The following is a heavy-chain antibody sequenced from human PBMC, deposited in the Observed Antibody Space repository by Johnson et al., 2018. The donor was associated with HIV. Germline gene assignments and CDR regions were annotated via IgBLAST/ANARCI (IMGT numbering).Heavy chain of an antibody. CDR1: GFTFSSYW. Sequence: EVQLVESGGGLVQPGGSLRLSCAASGFTFSSYWMSWVRQAPGKGLEWVANIKQDGSEKTYVDSVKGRFTISRDNAKKSLYLQMNSLKIEDTAVYYCASGDDDGFWGHGTMVTVS. D-gene: IGHD5-12*01. V-gene: IGHV3-7*01. J-gene: IGHJ3*01. CDR3: ASGDDDGF. CDR2: IKQDGSEK.